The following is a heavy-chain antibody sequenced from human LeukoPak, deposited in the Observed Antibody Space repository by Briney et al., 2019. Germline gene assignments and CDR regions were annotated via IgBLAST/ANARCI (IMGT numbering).Heavy chain of an antibody. CDR2: IKSDGKT. CDR1: GFTFSSYW. Sequence: GGSLRLSCAASGFTFSSYWMHWVRQSPGKGLVWVSRIKSDGKTNYADSVKGRFTISRDNAKNTVSLQMNSLRAEDTGVYYCARDRGSMIVVRTTNWFFDLWGRGTLVTVSS. D-gene: IGHD3-22*01. V-gene: IGHV3-74*01. J-gene: IGHJ2*01. CDR3: ARDRGSMIVVRTTNWFFDL.